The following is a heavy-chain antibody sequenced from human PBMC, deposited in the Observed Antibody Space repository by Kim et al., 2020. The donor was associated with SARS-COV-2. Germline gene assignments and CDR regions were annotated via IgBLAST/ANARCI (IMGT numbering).Heavy chain of an antibody. V-gene: IGHV3-64D*06. CDR1: GFTFSEYA. Sequence: GGSLRLSCSGSGFTFSEYAIHWVRRAPGKGLEYVSATTRSGDGSFYADSVEGRFTFSRDTSKNTLYLQMNSLRVEDTSVYYCVKYGRSYGAVLWGQGTLVIVSS. D-gene: IGHD5-18*01. CDR3: VKYGRSYGAVL. J-gene: IGHJ4*02. CDR2: TTRSGDGS.